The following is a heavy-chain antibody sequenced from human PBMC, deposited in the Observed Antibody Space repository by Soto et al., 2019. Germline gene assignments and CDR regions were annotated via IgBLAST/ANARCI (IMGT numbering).Heavy chain of an antibody. CDR3: AKNRHDFWNGYYSPRQVGGVWFDP. CDR1: GFTFNNYA. CDR2: ISGSGGTT. D-gene: IGHD3-3*01. Sequence: EVQLLESGGGLVQPGGSLRLSCAASGFTFNNYAMSWVRQAPGQGLEWVSSISGSGGTTYYADSVKGRFTISRDNSRNTLYLQMNSLRAEDTAVYYCAKNRHDFWNGYYSPRQVGGVWFDPWGQGTLVTVPS. V-gene: IGHV3-23*01. J-gene: IGHJ5*02.